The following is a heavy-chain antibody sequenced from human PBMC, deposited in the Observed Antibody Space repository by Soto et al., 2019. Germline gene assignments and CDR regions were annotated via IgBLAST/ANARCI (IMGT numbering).Heavy chain of an antibody. CDR1: AFTFSDYP. CDR3: AKNMRTGVAAYEY. D-gene: IGHD3-3*01. V-gene: IGHV3-23*01. J-gene: IGHJ4*02. CDR2: VSASGSGA. Sequence: PGGSLRLSCAASAFTFSDYPMTWVRQAPGKGLEWVSVVSASGSGAYYTDSVKGRFTASRDNFKNTLYLQMNSLRVEDTAVYYCAKNMRTGVAAYEYWGQGTLVTVSS.